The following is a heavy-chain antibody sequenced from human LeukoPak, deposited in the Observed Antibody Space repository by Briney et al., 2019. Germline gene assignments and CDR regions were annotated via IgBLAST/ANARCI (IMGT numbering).Heavy chain of an antibody. V-gene: IGHV4-59*01. D-gene: IGHD6-19*01. J-gene: IGHJ4*02. CDR3: AREYSSGYYFDY. CDR2: IYYSGST. CDR1: GGSISSYY. Sequence: SETPSLTCTVSGGSISSYYWSWIRQPPGKGLEWIGYIYYSGSTNYNPSLKSRVTISVDTSKNQFSLRLSSVTAADTAVYYCAREYSSGYYFDYWGQGTLVTVSS.